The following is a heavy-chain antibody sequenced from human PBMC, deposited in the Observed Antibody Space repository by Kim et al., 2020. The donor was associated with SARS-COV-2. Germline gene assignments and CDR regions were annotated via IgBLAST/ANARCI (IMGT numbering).Heavy chain of an antibody. V-gene: IGHV3-30*18. CDR1: GFTFSSYG. Sequence: GGSLRLSCAASGFTFSSYGMHWVRQAPGKGLEWVAVISYDGSNKYYADSVKGRFTISRDNSKNTLYLQMNSLRAEDTAVYYCAKDLLDDSIAVEGLDYWGQGTLVTVSS. D-gene: IGHD6-19*01. CDR3: AKDLLDDSIAVEGLDY. CDR2: ISYDGSNK. J-gene: IGHJ4*02.